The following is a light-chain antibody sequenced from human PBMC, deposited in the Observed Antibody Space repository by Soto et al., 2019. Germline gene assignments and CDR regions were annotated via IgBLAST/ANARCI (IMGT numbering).Light chain of an antibody. V-gene: IGLV2-14*01. CDR3: SSYTSSSPYV. CDR2: EVS. CDR1: SSDVGGYNY. Sequence: QSALTQPASVSGSPGQSITISCTGTSSDVGGYNYVSWYQQHPGKAPKLMIYEVSNRPSGVSNRFSGSKSGNTASLTISGLQADDEADYYCSSYTSSSPYVFGTGTKVTV. J-gene: IGLJ1*01.